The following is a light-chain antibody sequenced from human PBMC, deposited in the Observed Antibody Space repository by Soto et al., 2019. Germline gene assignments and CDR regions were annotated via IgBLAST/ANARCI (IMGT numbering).Light chain of an antibody. V-gene: IGLV2-14*01. Sequence: QSALTQPASVSGSPGQSITISCTGTRRDVGGYNYVSWYQQHPGKAPKLMSYEVSNRPSGVSNRFSGSKSGNTDSLNIYGLHAEDAANSYCSSYTSSSLYVFGPGTKVTVL. CDR1: RRDVGGYNY. CDR3: SSYTSSSLYV. J-gene: IGLJ1*01. CDR2: EVS.